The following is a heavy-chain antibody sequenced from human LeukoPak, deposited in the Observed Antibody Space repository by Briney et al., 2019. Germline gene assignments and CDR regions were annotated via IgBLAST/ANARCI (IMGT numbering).Heavy chain of an antibody. CDR1: GGTFSSYA. D-gene: IGHD3-22*01. V-gene: IGHV1-69*04. CDR3: ARLIRITMIVDY. Sequence: GASVKVSCKASGGTFSSYAISWVRQAPGQGLEWMGRIIPILGIANYAQKFQGRVTITADKSTSTAYMELSSLRSEDTAVYYCARLIRITMIVDYWGQGTLVTVSS. J-gene: IGHJ4*02. CDR2: IIPILGIA.